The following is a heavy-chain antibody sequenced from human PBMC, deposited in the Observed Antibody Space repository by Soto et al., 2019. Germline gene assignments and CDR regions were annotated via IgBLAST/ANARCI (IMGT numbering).Heavy chain of an antibody. Sequence: QGQLVQSGAEVKKPGASVKVSCKASGYTFTSYNMHWVRQAPGQGLEWVGMINPLGFSTTYAQKFRGRVTMTSDTPTSTDYVELTNLRSDDTAVDYCARAAGRFGELYWFDPWGQGTLVTVSP. D-gene: IGHD3-10*01. V-gene: IGHV1-46*01. J-gene: IGHJ5*02. CDR2: INPLGFST. CDR3: ARAAGRFGELYWFDP. CDR1: GYTFTSYN.